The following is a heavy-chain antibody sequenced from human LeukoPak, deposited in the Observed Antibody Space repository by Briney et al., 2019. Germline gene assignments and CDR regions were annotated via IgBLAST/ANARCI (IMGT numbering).Heavy chain of an antibody. J-gene: IGHJ4*02. CDR3: ARWGIAEREYYFDY. Sequence: PGGSLRLSCTASGFSFSGHWMHWARQLPGKGLVWVSRISPTGSTTSYADSVKGRFTVSRDNAKNTLYLQVNNLRAEDTAVYYCARWGIAEREYYFDYWGQGTLVTVSS. CDR1: GFSFSGHW. D-gene: IGHD6-13*01. CDR2: ISPTGSTT. V-gene: IGHV3-74*01.